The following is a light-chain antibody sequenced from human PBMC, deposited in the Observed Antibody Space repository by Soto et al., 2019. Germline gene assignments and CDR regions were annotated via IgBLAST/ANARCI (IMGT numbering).Light chain of an antibody. J-gene: IGLJ1*01. Sequence: QSVLTQPPSVSAAPGQKVTISCSGSSSNIWGNSVSWYQQLPGTAPKLLIYDDNKRPSGIPDRFSGSKSGTSATLGITGFQTGGEADYYCGSWDSSLSAYVFGTGTKV. CDR3: GSWDSSLSAYV. CDR2: DDN. V-gene: IGLV1-51*01. CDR1: SSNIWGNS.